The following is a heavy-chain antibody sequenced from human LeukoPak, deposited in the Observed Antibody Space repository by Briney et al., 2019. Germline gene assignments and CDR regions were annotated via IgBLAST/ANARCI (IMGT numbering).Heavy chain of an antibody. V-gene: IGHV3-23*01. CDR3: AKTSAGIRGGYFDY. J-gene: IGHJ4*02. D-gene: IGHD3-10*01. Sequence: GGSLRLSCAASGFTFSSYAMSWVRQAPGKGLEWVSGISASGDTTYSADSVKGRFTISRDNSKNTLFLQMSSLRAEDTAVYYCAKTSAGIRGGYFDYWGQGTLVTVSS. CDR1: GFTFSSYA. CDR2: ISASGDTT.